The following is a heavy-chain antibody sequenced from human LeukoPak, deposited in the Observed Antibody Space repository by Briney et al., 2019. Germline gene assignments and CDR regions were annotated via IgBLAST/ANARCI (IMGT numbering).Heavy chain of an antibody. Sequence: ASVKVSCKASGYTFTYCSLHWLQQAPGQGLKRMRWITLYNGDTNYAKKFQGRVTITADESTSTAYMELSSLRSEDTAVYYCARRPYDSSGLNYWGQGTLVTVSS. V-gene: IGHV1-68*01. J-gene: IGHJ4*02. CDR3: ARRPYDSSGLNY. CDR1: GYTFTYCS. D-gene: IGHD3-22*01. CDR2: ITLYNGDT.